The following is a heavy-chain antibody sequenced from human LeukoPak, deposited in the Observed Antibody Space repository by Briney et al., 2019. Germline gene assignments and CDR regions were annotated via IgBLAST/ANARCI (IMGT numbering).Heavy chain of an antibody. Sequence: PSETLSLTCTVSGGSISSGGYFWSWIRQHPGKGLEWIGYIYDSGSTYYNPSLKSRLTISIDTSKNQFSLKLNSVIAADTAVYYCSMVRGVNTVDYWGQGTLVTVSS. CDR2: IYDSGST. CDR1: GGSISSGGYF. CDR3: SMVRGVNTVDY. D-gene: IGHD3-10*01. V-gene: IGHV4-31*03. J-gene: IGHJ4*02.